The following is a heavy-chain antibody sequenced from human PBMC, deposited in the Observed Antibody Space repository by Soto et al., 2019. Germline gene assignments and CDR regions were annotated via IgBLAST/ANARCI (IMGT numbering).Heavy chain of an antibody. CDR2: ISHDGSSQ. Sequence: QVQLVASGGGVVQPGRSLRLSCVATGFTFSSYAMNWVRQAPGKGLEWVAVISHDGSSQYYTDSVKGRFTISRDNSKNTLYVQMNSLRGDDTAVYYCARDYGSALDYWGQGTLVTVSS. CDR1: GFTFSSYA. V-gene: IGHV3-30-3*01. D-gene: IGHD3-10*01. CDR3: ARDYGSALDY. J-gene: IGHJ4*02.